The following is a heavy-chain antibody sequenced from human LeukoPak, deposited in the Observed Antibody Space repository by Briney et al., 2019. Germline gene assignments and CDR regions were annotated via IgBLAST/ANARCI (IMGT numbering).Heavy chain of an antibody. D-gene: IGHD6-19*01. CDR1: GGSISSYY. J-gene: IGHJ4*02. CDR2: IYYSGST. V-gene: IGHV4-59*01. Sequence: NPSETLSLTCTVSGGSISSYYWSWIRQPPGKGLEWIGYIYYSGSTNYNPSLKSRVTISVDTSKNQFSLKLSSVTAADTAVYYCARRALLYSSGWYYFDYWGQGTLVTVSS. CDR3: ARRALLYSSGWYYFDY.